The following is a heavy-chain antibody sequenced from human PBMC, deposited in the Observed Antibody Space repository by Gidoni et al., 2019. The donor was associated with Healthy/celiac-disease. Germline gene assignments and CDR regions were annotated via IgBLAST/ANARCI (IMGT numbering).Heavy chain of an antibody. CDR1: GFTFSSYS. Sequence: EVQLVESGGGLVKPGGSLRLSCAASGFTFSSYSMNWVRQAPGKGLEWVSSISSSSSYIYYADSVKGRFTISRDNAKNSLYLQMNSLRAEDTAVYYCACPVDTAMAAFNYYYYGMDVWGQGTTVTVSS. V-gene: IGHV3-21*01. J-gene: IGHJ6*02. D-gene: IGHD5-18*01. CDR2: ISSSSSYI. CDR3: ACPVDTAMAAFNYYYYGMDV.